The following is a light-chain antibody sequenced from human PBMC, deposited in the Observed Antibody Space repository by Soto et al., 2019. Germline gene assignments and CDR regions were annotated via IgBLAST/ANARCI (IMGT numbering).Light chain of an antibody. J-gene: IGKJ2*01. CDR1: QSISSE. Sequence: EIVMTQSPATLSVSPGEIATLACRATQSISSELAWYQQKPGQPPRRLIHDASTRATGVPVRLTGNGSGSDFTLAISGLPSEDCAVYYCHQPHTWPTAIGQGTRLEI. V-gene: IGKV3-15*01. CDR2: DAS. CDR3: HQPHTWPTA.